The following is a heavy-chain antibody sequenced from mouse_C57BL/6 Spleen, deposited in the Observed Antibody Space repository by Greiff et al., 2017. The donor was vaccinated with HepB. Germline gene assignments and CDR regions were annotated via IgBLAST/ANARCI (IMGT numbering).Heavy chain of an antibody. D-gene: IGHD1-1*01. J-gene: IGHJ3*01. Sequence: VQLQQSGAELVRPGSSVKLSCKASGYTFTSYWMHWVKQRPIQGLEWIGNIDPSDSETHYNQKFKDKATLTVDKSSSTAYMQLSSLTSEDSAVYYCARGRDYYGSPFAYWGQGTLVTVSA. CDR3: ARGRDYYGSPFAY. CDR1: GYTFTSYW. V-gene: IGHV1-52*01. CDR2: IDPSDSET.